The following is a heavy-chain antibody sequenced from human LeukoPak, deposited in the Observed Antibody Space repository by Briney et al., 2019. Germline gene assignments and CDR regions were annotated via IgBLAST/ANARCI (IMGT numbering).Heavy chain of an antibody. D-gene: IGHD1-26*01. CDR2: MNPNSGNT. V-gene: IGHV1-8*01. J-gene: IGHJ6*02. CDR3: ARARRSYTGTHYYYYYGMDV. CDR1: GYTFTSYD. Sequence: ASVKVSCKASGYTFTSYDFNWVRQATGQGLEWMGWMNPNSGNTGYAQKFQGRVTMTRNTSISTAYMELSSLRSEDTAVYYCARARRSYTGTHYYYYYGMDVWGQGTTVTVSS.